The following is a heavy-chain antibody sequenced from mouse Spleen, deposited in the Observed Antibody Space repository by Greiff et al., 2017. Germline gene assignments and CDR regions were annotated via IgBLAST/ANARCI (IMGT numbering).Heavy chain of an antibody. CDR2: IDPANGNT. D-gene: IGHD1-1*01. J-gene: IGHJ4*01. Sequence: EVQLQQSVAELVRPGASVKLSCTASGFNITNNYMHWVKQRPEQGLEWIGRIDPANGNTKYAPKFQGKATITADTSSNTAYLQLNSLTSEDTAIYYCARWDYSYAMDYWGQGTSVTVSS. CDR1: GFNITNNY. CDR3: ARWDYSYAMDY. V-gene: IGHV14-3*01.